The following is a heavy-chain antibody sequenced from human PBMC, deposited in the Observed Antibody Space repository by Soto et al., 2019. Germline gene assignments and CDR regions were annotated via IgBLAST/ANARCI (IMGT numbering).Heavy chain of an antibody. V-gene: IGHV1-69*01. CDR2: IIPIFGTA. CDR1: GGTFSSYA. CDR3: AGRPFGYSYGWGWFDP. J-gene: IGHJ5*02. Sequence: QVQLVQSGAEVKKPGSSVKVSCKASGGTFSSYAISWVRQAPGQGLEWMGGIIPIFGTANYAQKFQGRVTITADESTSTAYMELSSLRSEDTAVYYCAGRPFGYSYGWGWFDPWGQGTLVTVSS. D-gene: IGHD5-18*01.